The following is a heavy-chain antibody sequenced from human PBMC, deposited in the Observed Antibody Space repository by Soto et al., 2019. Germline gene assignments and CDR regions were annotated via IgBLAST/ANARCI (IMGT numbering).Heavy chain of an antibody. V-gene: IGHV1-46*01. CDR2: ISPSGGST. Sequence: ASVKVSCKASGYTFTNYYIHWVRQAPGQGLEWMGVISPSGGSTSYAQKFQGRITMTRDTSTSTAYMELSSLRSEDTAVYYCARVSFGVVSPDYGMDVWGQGTTVTVSS. CDR3: ARVSFGVVSPDYGMDV. CDR1: GYTFTNYY. J-gene: IGHJ6*02. D-gene: IGHD3-3*01.